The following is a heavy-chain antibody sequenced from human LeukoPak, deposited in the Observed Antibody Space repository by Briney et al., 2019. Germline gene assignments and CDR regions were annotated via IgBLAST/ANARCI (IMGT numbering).Heavy chain of an antibody. Sequence: SETLSLTCTVSGGSISSYYWSWIRQPPGKGLEWIGYIYYSGSTNYNPSLKSRVTISVDTSENQFSLKLSSVTAADTAVYYCARGKVTTSAFDIWGQGTMVTVSS. J-gene: IGHJ3*02. CDR2: IYYSGST. CDR1: GGSISSYY. D-gene: IGHD4-17*01. V-gene: IGHV4-59*01. CDR3: ARGKVTTSAFDI.